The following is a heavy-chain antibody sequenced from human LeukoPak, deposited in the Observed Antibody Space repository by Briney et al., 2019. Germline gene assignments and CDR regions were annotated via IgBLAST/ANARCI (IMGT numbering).Heavy chain of an antibody. Sequence: SETLSLTCAVYGGSFSGYYWSWIGQPPGKGLEWIGEINHSGSTNYNPSLKSRVTISVDTSKNQFSLKLSSVTAADTAVYYCARASHSSSSGYYYYYYMDVWGKGTTVTISS. CDR1: GGSFSGYY. D-gene: IGHD6-6*01. CDR3: ARASHSSSSGYYYYYYMDV. V-gene: IGHV4-34*01. J-gene: IGHJ6*03. CDR2: INHSGST.